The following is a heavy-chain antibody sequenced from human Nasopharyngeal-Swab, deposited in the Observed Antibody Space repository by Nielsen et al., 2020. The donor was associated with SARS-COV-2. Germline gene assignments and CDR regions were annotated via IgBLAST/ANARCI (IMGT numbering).Heavy chain of an antibody. Sequence: SETLSLTCTVSGGSISSGGYYWSWIRQHPGKGLEWIGYIYYSGSTYYNPSLKSRVTISVDTSKNQFSLKLSSVTAADTAVYYCARYTTGDAFDIWGQGTMVTVSS. J-gene: IGHJ3*02. V-gene: IGHV4-31*03. CDR1: GGSISSGGYY. CDR3: ARYTTGDAFDI. D-gene: IGHD1-1*01. CDR2: IYYSGST.